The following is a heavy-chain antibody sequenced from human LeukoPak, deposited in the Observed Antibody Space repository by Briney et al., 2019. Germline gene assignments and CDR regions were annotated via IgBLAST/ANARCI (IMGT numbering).Heavy chain of an antibody. Sequence: GGSLRLSCAASGFTVSSNYMTWVRQAPGRGLEWVSVIYSGCDTYYADSVKGRFTISRDNSKNTLYLQMNSLRAEDTAVYYCARDSHRDYMDVWGKGTTVTVSS. J-gene: IGHJ6*03. CDR2: IYSGCDT. V-gene: IGHV3-53*01. D-gene: IGHD1-14*01. CDR1: GFTVSSNY. CDR3: ARDSHRDYMDV.